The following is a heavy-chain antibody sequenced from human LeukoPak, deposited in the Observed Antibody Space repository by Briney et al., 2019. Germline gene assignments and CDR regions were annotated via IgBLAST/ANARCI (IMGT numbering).Heavy chain of an antibody. Sequence: SETLSLTCTVSGGSISSSSYYWGWIRQPPGKGLEWIGSIYSSGSTHYNPSLKSRLTIFVDTSKNKFSLKVNSVTAADTAVYYCARNVTMTVSGIKFNYFDYWGQGTLVTVSS. CDR3: ARNVTMTVSGIKFNYFDY. CDR2: IYSSGST. V-gene: IGHV4-39*01. J-gene: IGHJ4*02. CDR1: GGSISSSSYY. D-gene: IGHD5-12*01.